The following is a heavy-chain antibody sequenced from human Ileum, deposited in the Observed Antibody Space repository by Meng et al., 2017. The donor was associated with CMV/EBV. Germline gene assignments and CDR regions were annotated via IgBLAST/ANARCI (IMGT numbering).Heavy chain of an antibody. CDR2: INHSNGAT. J-gene: IGHJ4*02. CDR1: GYTFSAYS. Sequence: QVQLVQSGTEVKKPGASVKVSCQASGYTFSAYSMHWVRQAPGQGLEWMGRINHSNGATNYAQKFQGRVAMTDDVSINTAYLELSGLTSDDTAVYYCTRQVVLTSQTRDYWGQGTLVTVSS. D-gene: IGHD4/OR15-4a*01. V-gene: IGHV1-2*06. CDR3: TRQVVLTSQTRDY.